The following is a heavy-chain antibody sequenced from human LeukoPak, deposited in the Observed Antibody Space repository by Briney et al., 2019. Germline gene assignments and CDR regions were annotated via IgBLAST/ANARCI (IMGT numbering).Heavy chain of an antibody. J-gene: IGHJ4*02. CDR1: GGSISSSSYY. CDR2: IYYSGST. Sequence: PSETLSLTCTVSGGSISSSSYYWGWIRQPPGKGLEWIGSIYYSGSTYYNPSLKSRVTISVDTSKNQFSLKLSSVTAADTAVYYCARDRAYGGLGGYWGQGTLVTVSS. CDR3: ARDRAYGGLGGY. D-gene: IGHD4-23*01. V-gene: IGHV4-39*07.